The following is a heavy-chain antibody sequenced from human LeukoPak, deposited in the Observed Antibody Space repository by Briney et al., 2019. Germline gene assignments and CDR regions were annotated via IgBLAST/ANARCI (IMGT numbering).Heavy chain of an antibody. CDR2: INGDGSTT. J-gene: IGHJ4*02. V-gene: IGHV3-74*01. CDR1: GFAFNKYW. D-gene: IGHD3-22*01. CDR3: ATGNYYDSRGYYTFGH. Sequence: GGSQRLSCAASGFAFNKYWMHWVRQTPGKGLVWVSRINGDGSTTSYADSVKGGFTISRDNAKNTLYLQMSSLRAEDTAVYYCATGNYYDSRGYYTFGHWGQGTLVTVSS.